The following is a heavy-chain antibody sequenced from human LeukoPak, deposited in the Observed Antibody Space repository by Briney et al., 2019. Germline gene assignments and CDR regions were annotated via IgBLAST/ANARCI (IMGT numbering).Heavy chain of an antibody. V-gene: IGHV1-46*01. CDR2: INPSGGST. Sequence: ASVKVSCKASGYTFTSYYMHWVRQAPGQGLEWMGIINPSGGSTSYAQEFQGRVTITRDTSASTAYMELSSLRSEDMAVYYCARGYYDSSGYYFFDYWGQGTLVTVSS. CDR3: ARGYYDSSGYYFFDY. J-gene: IGHJ4*02. D-gene: IGHD3-22*01. CDR1: GYTFTSYY.